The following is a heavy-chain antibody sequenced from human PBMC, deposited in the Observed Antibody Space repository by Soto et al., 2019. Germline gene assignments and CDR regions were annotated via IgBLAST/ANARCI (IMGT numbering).Heavy chain of an antibody. Sequence: KSSETLSLTCTVSGGSISSGDYYWSWIRQPPGKGLEWIGYIYYSGSTYYNPSLKSRVTISVDTSKNQFSLKLSSVTAADTAVYYCARHLWSYYYGMDVWGQGTTVTVSS. D-gene: IGHD3-10*01. V-gene: IGHV4-30-4*01. CDR2: IYYSGST. J-gene: IGHJ6*02. CDR1: GGSISSGDYY. CDR3: ARHLWSYYYGMDV.